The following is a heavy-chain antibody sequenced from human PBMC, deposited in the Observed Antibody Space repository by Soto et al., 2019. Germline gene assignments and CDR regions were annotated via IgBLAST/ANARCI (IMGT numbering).Heavy chain of an antibody. CDR1: GGSISSGGYY. CDR2: IYYSGST. Sequence: QVQLQESGPGLVKPSQTLSLTCTVSGGSISSGGYYWSWIRQHPGKGLEWIGYIYYSGSTYYNPSPKSRVAISIDTSKTQFALKLSSVPAADTALYYCARTPDHWGQGTLVTVSS. D-gene: IGHD2-15*01. CDR3: ARTPDH. V-gene: IGHV4-31*03. J-gene: IGHJ4*02.